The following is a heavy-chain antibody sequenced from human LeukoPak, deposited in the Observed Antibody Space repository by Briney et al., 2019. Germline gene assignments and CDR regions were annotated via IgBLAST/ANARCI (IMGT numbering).Heavy chain of an antibody. CDR2: TYYTSKWYN. J-gene: IGHJ4*02. D-gene: IGHD3-10*01. CDR3: ARGWFASSFDY. CDR1: GDTVFSNIGA. Sequence: SQTLSLTCAISGDTVFSNIGAWTWIRQSPSRGLEWLGRTYYTSKWYNEYAVSVNSRITISPDTSKNQFSLHLSSVTPEDTAVYYCARGWFASSFDYWGQGALVTVSS. V-gene: IGHV6-1*01.